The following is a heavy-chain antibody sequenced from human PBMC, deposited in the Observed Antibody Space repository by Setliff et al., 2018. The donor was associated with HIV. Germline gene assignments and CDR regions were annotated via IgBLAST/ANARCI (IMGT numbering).Heavy chain of an antibody. D-gene: IGHD6-13*01. CDR3: ARGVAAAGL. CDR1: GGSFTSYY. Sequence: SETLSLTCAVYGGSFTSYYWAWIRQPPGKGLEWIGNIFYSGHNFYNPSLRSRFTISVDTSKNQFSLKLSSVTAADTAVYYCARGVAAAGLWGQGTLVTVSS. CDR2: IFYSGHN. V-gene: IGHV4-34*12. J-gene: IGHJ4*02.